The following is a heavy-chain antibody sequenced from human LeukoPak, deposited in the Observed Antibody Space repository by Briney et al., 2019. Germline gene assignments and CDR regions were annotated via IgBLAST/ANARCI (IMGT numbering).Heavy chain of an antibody. D-gene: IGHD3-22*01. V-gene: IGHV1-18*01. CDR3: AAEHYYDSSGPGYFQH. CDR2: ISAYNGNT. Sequence: ASVKVSCTASGYTFTSYGISWVRQAPGQGLEWMGWISAYNGNTNYAQKFQGRVAITADESTSTAYMELSSLRSEDTAVYYCAAEHYYDSSGPGYFQHWGQGTLVTVSS. J-gene: IGHJ1*01. CDR1: GYTFTSYG.